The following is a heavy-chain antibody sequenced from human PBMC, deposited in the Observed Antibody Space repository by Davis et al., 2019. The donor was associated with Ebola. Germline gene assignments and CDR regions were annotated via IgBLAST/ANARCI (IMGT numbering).Heavy chain of an antibody. CDR1: GFTFSSYW. J-gene: IGHJ6*04. CDR3: ARPYYYYYGMDV. Sequence: PGGSLRLSCAASGFTFSSYWMHWVRQAPGKGLVWVSRINSDGSSTSYADSVKGRFTISRDNAKNTLYLQMNSLRAEDTAVYYCARPYYYYYGMDVWGKGTTVTVSS. V-gene: IGHV3-74*01. CDR2: INSDGSST.